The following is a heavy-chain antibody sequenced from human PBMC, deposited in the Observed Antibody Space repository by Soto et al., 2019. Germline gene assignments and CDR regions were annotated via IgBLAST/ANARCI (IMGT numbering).Heavy chain of an antibody. J-gene: IGHJ4*02. D-gene: IGHD3-16*01. CDR2: ISSSSSYT. CDR3: ARESAGGGIFDY. V-gene: IGHV3-11*05. CDR1: GFTFSDYY. Sequence: QVQLVESGGGLVKPGGSLRLSCAASGFTFSDYYMSWIRQAPGKGLEWVAYISSSSSYTNYADAVKGRFTISRDNAKNSLYLQMNSLRAEDTAVYYGARESAGGGIFDYWGQGTLVTVSS.